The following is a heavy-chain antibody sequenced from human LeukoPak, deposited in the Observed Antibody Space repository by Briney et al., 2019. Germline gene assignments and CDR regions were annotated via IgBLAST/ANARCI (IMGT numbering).Heavy chain of an antibody. V-gene: IGHV1-18*01. J-gene: IGHJ5*02. CDR2: ITPYNGNT. CDR1: GYTFTNFG. CDR3: ARGRTYYYDKSGINWFDP. Sequence: ASVKVSCKASGYTFTNFGISWVRQAPGQGLEWMGWITPYNGNTNYAQKLQGRVTLTTDTSTSTAYMELRSLRSDDTAVYYCARGRTYYYDKSGINWFDPWGQGTLVTVSS. D-gene: IGHD3-22*01.